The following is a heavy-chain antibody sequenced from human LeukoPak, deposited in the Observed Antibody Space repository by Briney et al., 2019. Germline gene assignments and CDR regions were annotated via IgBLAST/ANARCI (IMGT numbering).Heavy chain of an antibody. CDR1: GGSISSSNW. CDR2: SYHSGST. V-gene: IGHV4-4*02. Sequence: SETLSLTCAVSGGSISSSNWWSWVRQPPGKGLEWIGESYHSGSTNYNPSLKSRVTMSVDKSNNQFSLKLSSVTAADTAVYYCARASGSYVFNYWGQGTLVTVSS. D-gene: IGHD3-10*01. CDR3: ARASGSYVFNY. J-gene: IGHJ4*02.